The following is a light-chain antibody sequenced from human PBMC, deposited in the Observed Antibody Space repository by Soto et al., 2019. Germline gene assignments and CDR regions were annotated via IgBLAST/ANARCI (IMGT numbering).Light chain of an antibody. Sequence: DIQMTQSPSTLSASVGDRVTITCRASQSLSGWLAWYQQKPGKAPKLLIYDTSSLKSGVPSRFSGSGSGTEFSLSISSLQPDDFATYYCQQLNSYPITFGQGTRLENK. V-gene: IGKV1-5*01. CDR3: QQLNSYPIT. CDR1: QSLSGW. J-gene: IGKJ5*01. CDR2: DTS.